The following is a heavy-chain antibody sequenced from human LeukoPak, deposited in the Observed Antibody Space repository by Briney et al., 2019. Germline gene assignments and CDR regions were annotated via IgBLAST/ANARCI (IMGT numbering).Heavy chain of an antibody. D-gene: IGHD5-12*01. J-gene: IGHJ4*02. CDR2: ISGSGGST. Sequence: PGGSLRPSCAASGFTFSSHAMSWVRQAPGKGLEWVSAISGSGGSTYYADSVKGRFTISRDNSKNTLYLQMNSLRAEDTAVYYCAKDRLRVVATSFDYWGQGTLVTVSS. V-gene: IGHV3-23*01. CDR3: AKDRLRVVATSFDY. CDR1: GFTFSSHA.